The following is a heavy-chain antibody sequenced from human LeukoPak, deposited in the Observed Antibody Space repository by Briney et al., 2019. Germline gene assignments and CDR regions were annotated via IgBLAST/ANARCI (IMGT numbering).Heavy chain of an antibody. V-gene: IGHV4-39*01. CDR3: ARGVNGWYPPVYFDY. CDR2: IYDSGST. J-gene: IGHJ4*02. CDR1: GGSIRSSYYY. D-gene: IGHD6-19*01. Sequence: SETLSLTCTVSGGSIRSSYYYWGWIRQPPGKGLEWIGSIYDSGSTYYNPSLKSRVTISVDTSKNQFSLKLNSVTAADTAVYYCARGVNGWYPPVYFDYWGQGTLVTVSS.